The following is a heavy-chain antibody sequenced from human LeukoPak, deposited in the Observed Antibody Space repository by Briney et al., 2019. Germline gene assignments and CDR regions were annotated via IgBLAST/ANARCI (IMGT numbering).Heavy chain of an antibody. CDR2: TFPDDSDT. D-gene: IGHD6-19*01. J-gene: IGHJ5*01. Sequence: HGESLKISCKGSGYSFTSYWIAWVRQMPGRGLEWMGITFPDDSDTRYSPSFQGLITISADKSINTAYLQWSSLKASDTAMYYCARHSDITVADSWGQGTLVTVSS. CDR3: ARHSDITVADS. V-gene: IGHV5-51*01. CDR1: GYSFTSYW.